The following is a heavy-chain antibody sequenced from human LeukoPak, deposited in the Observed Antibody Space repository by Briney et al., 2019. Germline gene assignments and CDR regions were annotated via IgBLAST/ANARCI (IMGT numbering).Heavy chain of an antibody. CDR1: GFTFSSYG. V-gene: IGHV3-30*18. Sequence: GGSLRLSCAASGFTFSSYGMHWVRQAPGEGLEWVAVISYDGSNKYYADSVKGRFTISRDNSKNTLYLQMNSLRAEDTAVYYCAKFFRDDISTMDVWGQGTTVTVSS. CDR2: ISYDGSNK. D-gene: IGHD3-9*01. J-gene: IGHJ6*02. CDR3: AKFFRDDISTMDV.